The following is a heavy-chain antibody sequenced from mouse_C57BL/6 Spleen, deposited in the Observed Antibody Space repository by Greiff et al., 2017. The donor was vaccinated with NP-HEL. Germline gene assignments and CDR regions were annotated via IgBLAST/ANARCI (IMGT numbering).Heavy chain of an antibody. CDR2: FHPYNDDT. CDR1: GYTFTTYP. D-gene: IGHD1-1*01. J-gene: IGHJ3*01. V-gene: IGHV1-47*01. CDR3: ERQYYYGSSWFAY. Sequence: QVQLKESGAELVKPGASVKMSCKASGYTFTTYPIEWMKQNHGKSLEWIGNFHPYNDDTKYNEKFKGKATLTVEKSSSTVYLELSRLTSDDSAVYYCERQYYYGSSWFAYWGQGTLVTVSA.